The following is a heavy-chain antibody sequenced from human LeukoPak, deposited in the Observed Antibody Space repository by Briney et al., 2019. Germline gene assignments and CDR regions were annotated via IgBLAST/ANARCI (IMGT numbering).Heavy chain of an antibody. D-gene: IGHD2-21*01. V-gene: IGHV1-2*02. J-gene: IGHJ5*02. CDR2: INPNSVGT. CDR1: GYSFSDYY. Sequence: GASLKVSCKPSGYSFSDYYMHWVRQAPGQGLERMGWINPNSVGTSSAQKFQGRVTMTRDTSISTVYMEVSWLTSDDTAIYYSARADRLHGAPYLIGPWGQGTLVTVSS. CDR3: ARADRLHGAPYLIGP.